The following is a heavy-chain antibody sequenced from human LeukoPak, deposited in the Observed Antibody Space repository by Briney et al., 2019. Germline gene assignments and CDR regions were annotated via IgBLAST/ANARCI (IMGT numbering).Heavy chain of an antibody. J-gene: IGHJ5*02. D-gene: IGHD2-2*01. V-gene: IGHV4-34*01. CDR3: ARRRCSSTSCYAYKVVVNWFDP. CDR2: INHSGST. Sequence: SETLSLTCAVYGGSFSGYYWSWIRQPPGKGLEWIGEINHSGSTNYNPSLKSRVTISVDTSKNQFSLKLSSVTAADTAVYYCARRRCSSTSCYAYKVVVNWFDPWGQGTLVTVSS. CDR1: GGSFSGYY.